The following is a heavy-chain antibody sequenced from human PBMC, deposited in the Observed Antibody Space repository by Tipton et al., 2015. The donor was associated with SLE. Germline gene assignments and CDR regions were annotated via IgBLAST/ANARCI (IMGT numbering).Heavy chain of an antibody. Sequence: TLSLTCTVSGGSISSGSYYWSWIRQPAGKGLEWIGRIYTSGSTNYNPSLKSRVTMSVDTSKNQFSLKLSSVTAADTAVYYCARDSPERSGNYYYYYMDVWGKGTTVTVSS. CDR2: IYTSGST. V-gene: IGHV4-61*02. J-gene: IGHJ6*03. CDR1: GGSISSGSYY. D-gene: IGHD1-1*01. CDR3: ARDSPERSGNYYYYYMDV.